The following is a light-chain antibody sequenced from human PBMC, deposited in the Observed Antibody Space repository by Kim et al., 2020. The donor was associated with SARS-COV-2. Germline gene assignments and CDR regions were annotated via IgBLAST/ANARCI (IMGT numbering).Light chain of an antibody. CDR2: AAS. V-gene: IGKV1-39*01. Sequence: DIQMTQSPSSLSASVGDRVTITCRTSQSISSYLKWYQQKPGKAPKFLIYAASNLQSGVPSRFSGSGSGTDFTLTITSLQPEDFATYYCQQSHSTPRTFGQGTKVDIK. CDR1: QSISSY. J-gene: IGKJ1*01. CDR3: QQSHSTPRT.